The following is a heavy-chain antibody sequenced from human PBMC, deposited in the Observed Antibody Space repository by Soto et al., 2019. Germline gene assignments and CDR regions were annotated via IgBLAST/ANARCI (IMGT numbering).Heavy chain of an antibody. J-gene: IGHJ4*02. D-gene: IGHD3-16*02. CDR3: AAYADGPYRPPYDY. V-gene: IGHV3-23*01. CDR1: GSTFTSTV. Sequence: GGSLRLSCAASGSTFTSTVMAWVRRPPGRGLEWISSLGLIPRHTFYADSVKGRFTISRDNSRTTLYLQMTGLTFDDTAVYYCAAYADGPYRPPYDYWGQGTQVTVSS. CDR2: LGLIPRHT.